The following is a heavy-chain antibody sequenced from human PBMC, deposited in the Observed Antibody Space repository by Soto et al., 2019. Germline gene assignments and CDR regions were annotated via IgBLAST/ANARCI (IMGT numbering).Heavy chain of an antibody. CDR3: AKSPGMYYYDSSGYYHYDY. CDR1: GITFSNYA. V-gene: IGHV3-23*01. D-gene: IGHD3-22*01. CDR2: ISGSGVST. Sequence: PGGSLRLSCAASGITFSNYALSWVRQAPGKGLDWVSAISGSGVSTYYADSVKGRFTISRDNSKNTLYLQMNSLRAEDTAVYYCAKSPGMYYYDSSGYYHYDYWGQGTLVTVSS. J-gene: IGHJ4*02.